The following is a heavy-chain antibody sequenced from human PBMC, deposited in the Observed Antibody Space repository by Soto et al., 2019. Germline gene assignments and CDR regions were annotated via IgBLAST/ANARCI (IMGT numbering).Heavy chain of an antibody. D-gene: IGHD6-13*01. CDR3: ASDISLEQQRWNYCYGMDV. Sequence: GESLKISCAASGFTFSSYAMHWVRQAPGKMLEWVAVISSDGSNKYYADSVKGRFTISRDNSKTTLYLQMSSLRSEDTVVYYCASDISLEQQRWNYCYGMDVWGQGTTVTVSS. CDR2: ISSDGSNK. J-gene: IGHJ6*02. CDR1: GFTFSSYA. V-gene: IGHV3-30-3*01.